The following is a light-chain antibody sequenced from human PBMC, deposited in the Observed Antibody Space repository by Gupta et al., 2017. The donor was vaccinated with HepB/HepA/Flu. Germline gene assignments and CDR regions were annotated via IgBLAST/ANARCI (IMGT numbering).Light chain of an antibody. V-gene: IGLV2-11*01. CDR1: ARNIGSYQY. CDR3: MSYSGGNTYV. CDR2: DSS. Sequence: QSDLTQPPSLSGSPGQSVTISCTGSARNIGSYQYVSWFRQSPGDVPKLNIYDSSERPRGVPDRFSASRSGLTASLHISGLQTEDEGDYYCMSYSGGNTYVFGTGTFVTVL. J-gene: IGLJ1*01.